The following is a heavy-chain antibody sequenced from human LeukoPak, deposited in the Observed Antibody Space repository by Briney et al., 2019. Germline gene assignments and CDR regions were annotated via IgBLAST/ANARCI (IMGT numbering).Heavy chain of an antibody. J-gene: IGHJ4*02. CDR2: INHSGST. CDR1: GGSFSGYY. Sequence: SETLSLTCAVYGGSFSGYYWSWIRQPPGKGLEWIGEINHSGSTNYNPSLKSRVTISVDTSKNQFSLKLSSVTAADTAVYYCARLVRRLRFLEWLLYGFDYWGQGTLVTVFS. CDR3: ARLVRRLRFLEWLLYGFDY. D-gene: IGHD3-3*01. V-gene: IGHV4-34*01.